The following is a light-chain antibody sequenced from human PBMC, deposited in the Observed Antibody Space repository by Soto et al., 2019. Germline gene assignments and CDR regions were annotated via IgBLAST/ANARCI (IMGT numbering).Light chain of an antibody. CDR3: QQYNSFSRT. J-gene: IGKJ2*01. CDR1: QSISTW. Sequence: DIQMTQSPSTLSASVGDRVAITCRASQSISTWLAWYQQKSGKAPKLLIYKASTLESGVPSMFSGSGSGTEFTLTISSLQPDDFATYYCQQYNSFSRTFGQGTKLEIK. V-gene: IGKV1-5*03. CDR2: KAS.